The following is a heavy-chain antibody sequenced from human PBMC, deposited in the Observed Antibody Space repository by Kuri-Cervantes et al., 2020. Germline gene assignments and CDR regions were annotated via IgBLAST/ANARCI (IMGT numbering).Heavy chain of an antibody. CDR1: GFTFSSYW. Sequence: GGSLRLSCAASGFTFSSYWMSWVRQAPGKGLEWVANIKQDGSEKYYVDSVKGRFTISRDNAKNSLYLQMNSLRAEDTAVYYCARDKRTTQRADYYYGMDVWGQGTTVTVSS. V-gene: IGHV3-7*01. D-gene: IGHD4-17*01. J-gene: IGHJ6*02. CDR2: IKQDGSEK. CDR3: ARDKRTTQRADYYYGMDV.